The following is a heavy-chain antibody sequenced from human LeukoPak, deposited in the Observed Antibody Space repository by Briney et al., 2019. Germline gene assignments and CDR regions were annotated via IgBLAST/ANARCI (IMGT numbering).Heavy chain of an antibody. V-gene: IGHV3-13*01. CDR1: GFTFSSYD. Sequence: GGSLRLSCAASGFTFSSYDMHWVRQATGKGLEWVSAIGTAGDTYYPGSVKGRFTISRDNAKNTLYLQMNSLRAEDTAVYYCARDRRLWNMDVWGTGTTVTISS. CDR2: IGTAGDT. J-gene: IGHJ6*03. D-gene: IGHD4/OR15-4a*01. CDR3: ARDRRLWNMDV.